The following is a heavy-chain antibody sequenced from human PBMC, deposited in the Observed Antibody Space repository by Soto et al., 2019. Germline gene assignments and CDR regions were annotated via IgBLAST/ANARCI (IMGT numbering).Heavy chain of an antibody. J-gene: IGHJ4*02. CDR2: ISYDGSNQ. D-gene: IGHD1-7*01. CDR1: GFTFSDFE. V-gene: IGHV3-30-3*01. CDR3: ARRTGTAPRFDY. Sequence: QVQLVESGGGVVQPGRSLRLSCSASGFTFSDFEMYWVRQAPGKGLDWVSFISYDGSNQYYAGYVKGRVTVSRDNSKNTLCLLMNSLRPEDTAVYFCARRTGTAPRFDYWGQGTLVTVSS.